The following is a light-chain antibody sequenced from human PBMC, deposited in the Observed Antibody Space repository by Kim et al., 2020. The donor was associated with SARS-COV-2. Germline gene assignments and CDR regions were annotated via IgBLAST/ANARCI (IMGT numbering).Light chain of an antibody. J-gene: IGLJ3*02. CDR3: TARDSSGTHWV. Sequence: SSELTQDSAVSVALGQTVRITCQGDSLRSYYANWYQQKPGQAPVLVIYGKNNRPSGIPDRFSGPSSGNTASLTIPGAQAEDEAGYYCTARDSSGTHWVFG. V-gene: IGLV3-19*01. CDR2: GKN. CDR1: SLRSYY.